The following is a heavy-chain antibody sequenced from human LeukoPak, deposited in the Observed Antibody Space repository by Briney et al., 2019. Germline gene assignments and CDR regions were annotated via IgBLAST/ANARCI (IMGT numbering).Heavy chain of an antibody. CDR2: INPNSGGT. J-gene: IGHJ6*03. V-gene: IGHV1-2*02. D-gene: IGHD3-10*01. CDR3: ARTKGGMVRGYYYMDV. Sequence: EASVKVSCKASGYTFTGYYMHWVRQAPGQGLEWMGWINPNSGGTNYAQKFQGRVTMTRDTSISTAYMELSRLRSDDTAVYYCARTKGGMVRGYYYMDVWGKGTTVTISS. CDR1: GYTFTGYY.